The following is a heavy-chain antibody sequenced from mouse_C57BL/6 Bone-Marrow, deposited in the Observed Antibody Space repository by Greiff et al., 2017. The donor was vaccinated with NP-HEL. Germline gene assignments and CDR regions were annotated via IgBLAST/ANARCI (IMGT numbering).Heavy chain of an antibody. CDR2: IDPSDSYT. V-gene: IGHV1-59*01. CDR3: AKMDY. J-gene: IGHJ4*01. CDR1: GYTFTSYW. Sequence: QVQLQQPGAELVRPGTSVKLSCKASGYTFTSYWIHWVKQRPGQGLEWIGVIDPSDSYTNYNQKFKGKATLTVDTSSSTAYMQLSSLTSEDSAVYYCAKMDYWGQGTSVTVSS.